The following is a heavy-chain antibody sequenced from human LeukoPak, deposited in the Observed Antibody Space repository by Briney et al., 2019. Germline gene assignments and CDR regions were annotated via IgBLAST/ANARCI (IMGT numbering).Heavy chain of an antibody. CDR1: GFTFSSYS. Sequence: GGSLRLSCAASGFTFSSYSMNWVRQAPGKGLEWVSSISSSSSYIYYADSVKGRFTISRDNAKNSLYLQMNSLRAEDTAVYYCTRPPPSQRDYYYGMDVWGKGTTVTVSP. CDR3: TRPPPSQRDYYYGMDV. J-gene: IGHJ6*04. CDR2: ISSSSSYI. V-gene: IGHV3-21*01.